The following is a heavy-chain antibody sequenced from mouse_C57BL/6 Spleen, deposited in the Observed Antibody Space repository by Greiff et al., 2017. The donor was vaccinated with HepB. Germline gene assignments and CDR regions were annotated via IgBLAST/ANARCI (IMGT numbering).Heavy chain of an antibody. V-gene: IGHV1-66*01. CDR3: ARSTIYYGNNAGAMDY. CDR1: GYSFTSYY. J-gene: IGHJ4*01. D-gene: IGHD2-1*01. Sequence: VQLQQSGPELVKPGASVKISCKASGYSFTSYYIHWVKQRPGQGLEWIGWIYPGSGNTKYNEKFKGKATLTADTSSSTAYMQLSSLTSEDSAVDYCARSTIYYGNNAGAMDYWGRGTSVTVSS. CDR2: IYPGSGNT.